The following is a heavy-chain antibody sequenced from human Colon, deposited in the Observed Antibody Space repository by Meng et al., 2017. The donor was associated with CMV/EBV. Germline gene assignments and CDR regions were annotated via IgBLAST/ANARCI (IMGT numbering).Heavy chain of an antibody. J-gene: IGHJ5*02. CDR3: ARHGYYGSGSYYRDHNWFDP. CDR2: IFPGDSDA. V-gene: IGHV5-51*01. Sequence: GGSLRLSCKASGYSFTTYWIGWVRQMPGKGLEWMGIIFPGDSDARYSPSFQGQVTFSVDRSISTAYLQWSSLKASDTAIYYCARHGYYGSGSYYRDHNWFDPWGQGTMVTVSS. CDR1: GYSFTTYW. D-gene: IGHD3-10*01.